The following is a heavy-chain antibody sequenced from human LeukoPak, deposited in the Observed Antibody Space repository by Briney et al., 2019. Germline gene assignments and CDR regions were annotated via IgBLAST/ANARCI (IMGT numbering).Heavy chain of an antibody. CDR3: ARDSVLAALPTSDAFDI. Sequence: SETLSLTCTVSGYSISSGYYWGWIRQPPGKGLEWIGSIYHSGSTYYNPSLKSRVTISVDTSKNQFSLKLSSVTAADTAVYYCARDSVLAALPTSDAFDIWGQGTMVTVSS. D-gene: IGHD3-3*02. CDR1: GYSISSGYY. V-gene: IGHV4-38-2*02. J-gene: IGHJ3*02. CDR2: IYHSGST.